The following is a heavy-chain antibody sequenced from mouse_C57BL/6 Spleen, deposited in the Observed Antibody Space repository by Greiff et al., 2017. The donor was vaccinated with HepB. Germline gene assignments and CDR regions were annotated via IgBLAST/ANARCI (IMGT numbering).Heavy chain of an antibody. CDR3: ATRVRQIYFDY. CDR1: GFTFSDYY. J-gene: IGHJ2*01. D-gene: IGHD2-14*01. V-gene: IGHV5-16*01. CDR2: INYDGSST. Sequence: EVKLMESEGGLVQPGSSMTLSCTASGFTFSDYYMAWVRQVPEKGLEWVANINYDGSSTYYLDSLKSRFIISRDNAKNILYLQMSSLKSEDTATYYCATRVRQIYFDYWGQGTTLTVSS.